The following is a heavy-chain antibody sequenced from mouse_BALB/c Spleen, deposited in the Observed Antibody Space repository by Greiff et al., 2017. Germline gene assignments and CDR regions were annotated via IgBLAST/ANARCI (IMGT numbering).Heavy chain of an antibody. Sequence: EVKLMESGPELVKPGASVKVSCKASGYAFTSYNMYWVKQSHGKSLEWIGYIDPYNGGTSYNQKFKGKATLTVDKSSSTAYMHLNSLTSEDSAVYYCARADYYGSSSVAYWGQGTLVTVSA. CDR1: GYAFTSYN. D-gene: IGHD1-1*01. V-gene: IGHV1S135*01. J-gene: IGHJ3*01. CDR3: ARADYYGSSSVAY. CDR2: IDPYNGGT.